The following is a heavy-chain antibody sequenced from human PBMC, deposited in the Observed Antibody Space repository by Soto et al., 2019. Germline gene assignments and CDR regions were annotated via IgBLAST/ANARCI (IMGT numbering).Heavy chain of an antibody. D-gene: IGHD3-3*01. Sequence: QVQLVESGGGVVQPGRSLRLSCAASGFTFSSYGMHWVRQAPGKGLEWVAVIWYDGSNKYYADSVKGRFTISRDNSKNTLYLQRNRLRAEDTAGYYCARERKSGYFDYWGQGTLVTVSS. CDR2: IWYDGSNK. CDR1: GFTFSSYG. CDR3: ARERKSGYFDY. J-gene: IGHJ4*02. V-gene: IGHV3-33*01.